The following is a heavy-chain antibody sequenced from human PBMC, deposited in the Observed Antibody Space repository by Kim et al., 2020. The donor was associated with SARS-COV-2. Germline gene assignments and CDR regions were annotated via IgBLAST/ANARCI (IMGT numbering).Heavy chain of an antibody. D-gene: IGHD3-10*01. V-gene: IGHV4-34*01. J-gene: IGHJ6*02. Sequence: SETLSLTCAVYGGSFSGYYWSWIRQPPGKGLEWIGEINHSGSTNYNPSLKSRVTISVDTSKNQFSLKLSSVTAADTAVYYCARGVRMVRGVILYYYYGMDVWGQGTTVTVSS. CDR2: INHSGST. CDR3: ARGVRMVRGVILYYYYGMDV. CDR1: GGSFSGYY.